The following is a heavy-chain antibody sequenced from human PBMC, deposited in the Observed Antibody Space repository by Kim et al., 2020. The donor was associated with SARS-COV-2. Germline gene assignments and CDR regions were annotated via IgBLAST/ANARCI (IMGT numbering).Heavy chain of an antibody. Sequence: GGSLRLSSAASGFTFSNTWMTWVRQAPGKGLEWVGRIKNKAQGATTDYAAPVKGRFTISRDDSENTLYLQMNSLKIEDTAVYYCTTDATPTLSNYFDYWGQGTLVTVSS. V-gene: IGHV3-15*01. J-gene: IGHJ4*02. CDR3: TTDATPTLSNYFDY. CDR2: IKNKAQGATT. D-gene: IGHD2-15*01. CDR1: GFTFSNTW.